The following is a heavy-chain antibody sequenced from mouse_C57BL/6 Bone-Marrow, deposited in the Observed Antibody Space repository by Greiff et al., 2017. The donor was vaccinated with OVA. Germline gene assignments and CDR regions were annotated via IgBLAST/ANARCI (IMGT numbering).Heavy chain of an antibody. Sequence: EVKLQQSGPELVKPGASVKISCKASGYTFTDYYMNWVKQSHGKSLEWIGDINPNNGGTSYNQKFKGKATLTVDNSSSTAYMELRSLTSEDAAVYYCARGYGYDRFADWGQGTLVTVSA. J-gene: IGHJ3*01. CDR3: ARGYGYDRFAD. CDR1: GYTFTDYY. D-gene: IGHD2-2*01. V-gene: IGHV1-26*01. CDR2: INPNNGGT.